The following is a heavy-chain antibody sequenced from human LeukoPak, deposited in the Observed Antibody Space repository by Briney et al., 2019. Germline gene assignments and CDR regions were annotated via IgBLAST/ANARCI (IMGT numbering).Heavy chain of an antibody. D-gene: IGHD3-22*01. CDR1: GFTFSSYS. J-gene: IGHJ6*03. CDR2: ISSSSSYI. V-gene: IGHV3-21*01. CDR3: ARDPVYYDSSGYFLSLYYYYYYMDV. Sequence: GGSLRLSCAASGFTFSSYSMNWVRQAPGKGLEWVSSISSSSSYIYYADSVKGRFTISRDNARNSLYLQMNSLRAEDTAVYYCARDPVYYDSSGYFLSLYYYYYYMDVWGKGTTVTVSS.